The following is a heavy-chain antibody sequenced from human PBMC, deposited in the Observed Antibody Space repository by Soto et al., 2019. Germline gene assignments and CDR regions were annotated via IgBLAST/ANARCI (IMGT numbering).Heavy chain of an antibody. J-gene: IGHJ6*02. Sequence: SETLSLTCTVSGGSISRSYCSWIRQPPGKGLEWIGYMYNTGSTVYNPSFKSRVTISVDTSKNQFSLKLNSVTAADTAVYYCARDLWGYCGTDCYPLDVWGQGTTVT. CDR2: MYNTGST. CDR1: GGSISRSY. CDR3: ARDLWGYCGTDCYPLDV. V-gene: IGHV4-59*01. D-gene: IGHD2-21*02.